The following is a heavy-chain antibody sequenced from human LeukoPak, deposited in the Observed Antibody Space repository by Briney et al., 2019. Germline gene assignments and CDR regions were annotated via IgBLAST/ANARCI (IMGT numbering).Heavy chain of an antibody. CDR3: ARAGRYCSSTSCLQGAFDI. Sequence: ASVKVSCKASGYTFTGHYMHWVRQAPGQGLEWMGWINPNSGGTNYAQKFQGRVTMTRDTSISTAYMELSRLRSDDTAVYYCARAGRYCSSTSCLQGAFDIWGQGTMVTVSS. CDR2: INPNSGGT. CDR1: GYTFTGHY. J-gene: IGHJ3*02. V-gene: IGHV1-2*02. D-gene: IGHD2-2*01.